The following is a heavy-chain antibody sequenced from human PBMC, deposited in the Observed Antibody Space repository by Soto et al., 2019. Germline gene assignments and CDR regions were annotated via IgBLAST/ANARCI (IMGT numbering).Heavy chain of an antibody. V-gene: IGHV4-31*03. CDR3: AREYYYGSGTFDY. J-gene: IGHJ4*02. CDR1: GASINSGNKY. CDR2: IYYSGIN. D-gene: IGHD3-10*01. Sequence: SETLSLTCTVSGASINSGNKYWTWIRQLPGKGLEWIGYIYYSGINSYNPSLESRVTMSLDTSKNQFYLKLRSVTAADTAIYYCAREYYYGSGTFDYWGQGALVTAPQ.